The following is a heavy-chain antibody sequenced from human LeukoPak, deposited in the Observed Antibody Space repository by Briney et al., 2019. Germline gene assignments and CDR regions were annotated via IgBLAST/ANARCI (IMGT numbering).Heavy chain of an antibody. CDR1: GGSISSGGYY. V-gene: IGHV4-31*03. CDR3: ARGYSGSYFADY. J-gene: IGHJ4*02. CDR2: TYYSGST. Sequence: SETLSLTCTVSGGSISSGGYYWSWIRQHPGKGLEWIGYTYYSGSTYYNPSLKSRVTISVDTSKNQFSLKLSSVTAADTAVYYCARGYSGSYFADYWGQGTLVTVSS. D-gene: IGHD1-26*01.